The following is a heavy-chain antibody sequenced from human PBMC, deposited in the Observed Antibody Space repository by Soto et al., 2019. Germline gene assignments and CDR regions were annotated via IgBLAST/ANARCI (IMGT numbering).Heavy chain of an antibody. J-gene: IGHJ4*02. CDR1: XXTXXXXG. D-gene: IGHD6-19*01. V-gene: IGHV1-18*01. CDR3: AKSSGWYYYFDY. Sequence: AXXXTXXXXGXXXXXXSPGTGLEWMGWISAYNGNTNYAQKLQGRVTMTTDTSTSTAYMELRSLRSDDTAVYYCAKSSGWYYYFDYWGQGTLVTVSS. CDR2: ISAYNGNT.